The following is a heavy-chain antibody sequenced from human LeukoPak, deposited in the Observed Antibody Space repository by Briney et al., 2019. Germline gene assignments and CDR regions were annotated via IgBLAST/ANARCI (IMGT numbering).Heavy chain of an antibody. CDR1: GGTFSSYT. CDR2: IIPILGIA. V-gene: IGHV1-69*02. Sequence: SVKVSCKASGGTFSSYTISRVRQAPGQGLEWMGRIIPILGIANYAQKFQGRVTITADKSTSTAYMELSSLRSEDTAVYYCARVGVDSSGYYRPNYYYYYGMDVWGQGTTVTVSS. D-gene: IGHD3-22*01. J-gene: IGHJ6*02. CDR3: ARVGVDSSGYYRPNYYYYYGMDV.